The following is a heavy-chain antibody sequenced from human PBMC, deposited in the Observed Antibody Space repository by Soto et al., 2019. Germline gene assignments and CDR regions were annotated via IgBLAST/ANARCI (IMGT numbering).Heavy chain of an antibody. V-gene: IGHV3-21*01. CDR1: GFTFSSYS. J-gene: IGHJ4*02. Sequence: VGSLRLSGAASGFTFSSYSMNWVRQAPGKGLEWVSSISSSSSYIYYADSVKGRFTISRDNAKNSLYLQMNSLRAEDTAVYYCAGDYDFWSGYSETHISSADYWGQGTLVTVSS. D-gene: IGHD3-3*01. CDR3: AGDYDFWSGYSETHISSADY. CDR2: ISSSSSYI.